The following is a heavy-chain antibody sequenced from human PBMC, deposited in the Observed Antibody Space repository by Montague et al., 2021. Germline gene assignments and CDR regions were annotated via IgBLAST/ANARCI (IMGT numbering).Heavy chain of an antibody. V-gene: IGHV2-5*01. CDR2: IYWNDDK. CDR1: GFSLTTRAVG. J-gene: IGHJ4*02. CDR3: ARHNSVWYSDFDY. D-gene: IGHD6-19*01. Sequence: PALVKPTQTLTLTCNFSGFSLTTRAVGVGWIRQPPVKALEWLALIYWNDDKRYSPSLKSRLTITNYTSKNQVVLTMTNADPMDTATYYCARHNSVWYSDFDYWSQGTLVTVSS.